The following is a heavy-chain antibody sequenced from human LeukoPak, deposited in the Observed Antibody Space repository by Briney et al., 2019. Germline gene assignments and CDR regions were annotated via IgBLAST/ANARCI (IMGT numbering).Heavy chain of an antibody. CDR2: ISVYNGNT. V-gene: IGHV1-18*01. D-gene: IGHD6-19*01. CDR3: ARDSSGWYGDAFDI. J-gene: IGHJ3*02. CDR1: GYTFTNYG. Sequence: GASVKVSCKASGYTFTNYGISWVRKAPGQGLEWMGWISVYNGNTNYAQKLQGRVTMTTDTSTSTAYMELRSLRSDDTAVYYCARDSSGWYGDAFDIWGQGTMVTVSS.